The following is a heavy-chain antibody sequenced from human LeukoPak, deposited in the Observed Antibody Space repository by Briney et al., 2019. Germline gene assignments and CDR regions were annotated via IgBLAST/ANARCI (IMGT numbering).Heavy chain of an antibody. V-gene: IGHV4-34*01. CDR2: IYYSGST. J-gene: IGHJ6*02. Sequence: SETLSLTCAVYGESFNGFYWNCIRQPPGKGLEWIGSIYYSGSTYYNPSLKSRVTISVDTSKNQFSLKLSSVTAADTAVYYCARRTMVYYYGMDVWGQGTTVTVSS. CDR3: ARRTMVYYYGMDV. CDR1: GESFNGFY. D-gene: IGHD3-10*01.